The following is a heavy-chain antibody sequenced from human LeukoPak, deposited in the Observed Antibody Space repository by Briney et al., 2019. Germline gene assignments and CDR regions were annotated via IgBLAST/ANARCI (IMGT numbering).Heavy chain of an antibody. CDR3: ARVSDDSSGYYSEPFDY. J-gene: IGHJ4*02. Sequence: PGGSLRLSCAASGFTFSSYAMHWVRQAPGKGLEWVAVISSDGSNKYYADSVKGRFTISRDNSKNTLYLQMSSLRAEDTAVCYCARVSDDSSGYYSEPFDYWGQGTLVTVSS. V-gene: IGHV3-30-3*01. CDR2: ISSDGSNK. CDR1: GFTFSSYA. D-gene: IGHD3-22*01.